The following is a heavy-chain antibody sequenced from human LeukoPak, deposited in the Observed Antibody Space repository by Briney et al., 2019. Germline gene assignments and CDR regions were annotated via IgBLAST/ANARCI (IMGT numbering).Heavy chain of an antibody. V-gene: IGHV3-7*01. CDR2: IKQDGSEK. D-gene: IGHD6-19*01. CDR3: ARVAQIVVAGTFDP. CDR1: GFTFSSYW. Sequence: GGSLRLSCAASGFTFSSYWMSWVRQAPGKGLEWVANIKQDGSEKYYVDSVKGRFTISRDNAKNSLYLQMNSLRAEDTAVYYCARVAQIVVAGTFDPWGPGTLVTVSS. J-gene: IGHJ5*02.